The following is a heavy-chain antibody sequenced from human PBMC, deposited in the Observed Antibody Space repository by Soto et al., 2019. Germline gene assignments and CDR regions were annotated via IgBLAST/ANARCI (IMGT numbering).Heavy chain of an antibody. V-gene: IGHV1-2*02. CDR2: INANSGNT. J-gene: IGHJ4*02. CDR1: GYTFTGYY. D-gene: IGHD6-13*01. Sequence: ASVKVSCKASGYTFTGYYMHWVRQAPGQGLEWMGWINANSGNTNYAQKLQGRVTMTTDTSISTAYMELRRLRSDDTAVYYCARDEVEAAAGTYFSGYWGQGTLVTVSS. CDR3: ARDEVEAAAGTYFSGY.